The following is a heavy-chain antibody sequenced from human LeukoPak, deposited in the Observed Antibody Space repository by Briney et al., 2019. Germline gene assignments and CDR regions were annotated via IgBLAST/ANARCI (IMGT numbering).Heavy chain of an antibody. CDR1: GYTFTDYY. V-gene: IGHV1-2*06. Sequence: ASVTVSCTAFGYTFTDYYMHWVRQAPGQGLEWVGRINPNTGGTNYAQRFQGRVTLTRDTSITTAYMELSSLRSDDTAIYYCACLYQWQVSYYSHGMDVWGQGTTVTVSS. CDR3: ACLYQWQVSYYSHGMDV. CDR2: INPNTGGT. D-gene: IGHD6-19*01. J-gene: IGHJ6*02.